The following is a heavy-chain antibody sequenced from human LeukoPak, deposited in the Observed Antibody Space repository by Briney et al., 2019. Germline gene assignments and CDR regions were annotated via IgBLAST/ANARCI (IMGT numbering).Heavy chain of an antibody. V-gene: IGHV4-59*01. Sequence: SETLSITCTVSGGSISSYYWSWIGQPPGKGLEWFGYIYYSGSTNYNPSLHSRVAVSVDTSKNQFSLKLSSVTAAATAVYYCAREFITMVRGVTHERFDPWGQETLVTVSS. CDR3: AREFITMVRGVTHERFDP. D-gene: IGHD3-10*01. J-gene: IGHJ5*02. CDR2: IYYSGST. CDR1: GGSISSYY.